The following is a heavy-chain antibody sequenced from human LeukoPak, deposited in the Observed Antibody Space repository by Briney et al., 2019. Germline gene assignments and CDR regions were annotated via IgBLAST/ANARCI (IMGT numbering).Heavy chain of an antibody. D-gene: IGHD3-16*02. V-gene: IGHV4-31*03. CDR3: ASARSGFIDYYYYYMDV. CDR2: IYYSGST. J-gene: IGHJ6*03. CDR1: GDSIISGGYY. Sequence: PSETLSLTCTVSGDSIISGGYYWSWIRQHPGKGLEWIGFIYYSGSTYYNPSLKSRLTILLDTSKNQFSLKLRSVTAADTAVYHCASARSGFIDYYYYYMDVWGKGTTVTVSS.